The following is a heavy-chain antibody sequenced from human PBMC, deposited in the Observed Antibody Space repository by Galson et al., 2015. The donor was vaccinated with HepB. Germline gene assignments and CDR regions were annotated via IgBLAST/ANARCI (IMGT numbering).Heavy chain of an antibody. CDR1: GFSFSTYA. CDR2: IRGGAGDT. V-gene: IGHV3-23*01. CDR3: AKTNPDVYTSGWYGVNDY. J-gene: IGHJ4*02. D-gene: IGHD6-19*01. Sequence: SLRLSCAASGFSFSTYAMSWVRQAPGKGLEWVSAIRGGAGDTFYANSVKGRFTISRDNSKNTVYLQMNSLRSEDTALYYCAKTNPDVYTSGWYGVNDYWGQGTLSPSPQ.